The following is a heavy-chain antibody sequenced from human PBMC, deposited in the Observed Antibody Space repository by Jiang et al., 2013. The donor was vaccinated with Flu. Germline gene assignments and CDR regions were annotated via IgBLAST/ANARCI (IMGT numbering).Heavy chain of an antibody. CDR2: IDPSDSYS. CDR1: GYSFTSYW. Sequence: GAEVKKPGESLRISCKGSGYSFTSYWISWVRQMPGKGLEWMGRIDPSDSYSNYSPSFQGHVTISADKSISTAHLQWSSLKASDTAMYYCARMTVTTEVTADAFDIWGQGTMVTVSS. J-gene: IGHJ3*02. V-gene: IGHV5-10-1*01. CDR3: ARMTVTTEVTADAFDI. D-gene: IGHD4-23*01.